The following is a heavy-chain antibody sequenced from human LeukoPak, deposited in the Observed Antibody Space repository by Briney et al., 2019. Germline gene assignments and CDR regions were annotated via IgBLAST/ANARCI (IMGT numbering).Heavy chain of an antibody. CDR1: GGTFSSYA. D-gene: IGHD2-21*02. Sequence: ASVKVSCKASGGTFSSYAISWVRQAPGQGLEWMGGIIPIFGTANYAQKFQGRVTITADESTSTAYMELSSLRSEDTAVYYCAREECSGDCYSGIYYFDYWGQGTLVTVSS. CDR3: AREECSGDCYSGIYYFDY. J-gene: IGHJ4*02. V-gene: IGHV1-69*13. CDR2: IIPIFGTA.